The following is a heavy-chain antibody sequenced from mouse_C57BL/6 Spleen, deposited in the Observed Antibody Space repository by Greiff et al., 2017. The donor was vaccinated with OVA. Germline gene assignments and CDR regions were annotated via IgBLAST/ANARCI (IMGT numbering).Heavy chain of an antibody. Sequence: VQLKQSGPVLVKPGASVKMSCKASGYTFTDYYMNWVKQSHGKSLEWIGVINPYNGGTSYNQKFKGKATLTVDKSSSTAYMELNSLTSEDSAVYYCARGDDYEDYWGQGTTLTVSS. V-gene: IGHV1-19*01. CDR1: GYTFTDYY. D-gene: IGHD2-4*01. CDR3: ARGDDYEDY. CDR2: INPYNGGT. J-gene: IGHJ2*01.